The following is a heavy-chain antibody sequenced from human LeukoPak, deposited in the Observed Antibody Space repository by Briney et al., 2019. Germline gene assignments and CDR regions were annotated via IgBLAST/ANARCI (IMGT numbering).Heavy chain of an antibody. CDR3: ARDKRTMVRGVIGAYYYYGMDV. J-gene: IGHJ6*02. CDR1: GYTFTSYY. D-gene: IGHD3-10*01. CDR2: INPSGGST. V-gene: IGHV1-46*01. Sequence: GASVKVSCVASGYTFTSYYRHWVRQAPGQGLEWMGIINPSGGSTSYAQKFQGRVTMTRDTSTSTVYMELSSLRSEDTAVYYCARDKRTMVRGVIGAYYYYGMDVWGQGTTVTASS.